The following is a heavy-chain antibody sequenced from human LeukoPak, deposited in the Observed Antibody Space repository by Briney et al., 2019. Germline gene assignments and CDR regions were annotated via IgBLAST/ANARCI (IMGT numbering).Heavy chain of an antibody. J-gene: IGHJ4*02. Sequence: SQTLSLTCTVSGGSISSGGYFWSRILQHPGKGLEWFGNIYYSGSNYYNPSLKRRVTISVDTSKNQFPLKLSSVTAADTAVYYCARDDIAASGTGGYFDYWGQRTLVTVSS. CDR2: IYYSGSN. D-gene: IGHD6-13*01. CDR1: GGSISSGGYF. CDR3: ARDDIAASGTGGYFDY. V-gene: IGHV4-31*03.